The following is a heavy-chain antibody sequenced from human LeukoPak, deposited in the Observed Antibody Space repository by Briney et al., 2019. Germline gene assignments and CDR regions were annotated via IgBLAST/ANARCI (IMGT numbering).Heavy chain of an antibody. D-gene: IGHD1-26*01. CDR1: GGSFSGYY. CDR3: ARVRGPPKEPVWELLRGNWFDP. CDR2: INHSGST. J-gene: IGHJ5*02. V-gene: IGHV4-34*01. Sequence: SETLSLTCAVYGGSFSGYYWSWIRQPPGKGLEWIGEINHSGSTNYNPSLKSRVTISVDTSKNQFSLKLSSVTAADTAVYYCARVRGPPKEPVWELLRGNWFDPWGQGTLVTVSS.